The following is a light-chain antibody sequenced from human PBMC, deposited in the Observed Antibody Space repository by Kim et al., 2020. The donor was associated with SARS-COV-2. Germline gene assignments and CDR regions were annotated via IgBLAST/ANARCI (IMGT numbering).Light chain of an antibody. CDR2: RNN. J-gene: IGLJ2*01. CDR3: QSYDSSLTVHVV. V-gene: IGLV1-40*01. CDR1: NSNIGAGYH. Sequence: QSVLTQPPSVSGAPGQRVTISCTGNNSNIGAGYHVQWYQQLPGSAPKLLMYRNNNRPSGVPDRFSASKSGSSASLAITGLQAEDEADYYCQSYDSSLTVHVVFGGGTKLTVL.